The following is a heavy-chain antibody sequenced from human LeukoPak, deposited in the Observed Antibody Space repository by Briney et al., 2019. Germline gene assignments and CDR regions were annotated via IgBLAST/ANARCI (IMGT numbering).Heavy chain of an antibody. CDR3: ARVYQLLLDAFDI. J-gene: IGHJ3*02. Sequence: SHTLSLTCTVSGGSISSGDYYWRWIRQPPGKGLEWIGYIYYSGSTYYNPSLKSRVTISVDTSKNQFSLKLSSVTAADTAVYYCARVYQLLLDAFDIWGQGTMVTVSS. CDR1: GGSISSGDYY. CDR2: IYYSGST. V-gene: IGHV4-30-4*01. D-gene: IGHD2-2*01.